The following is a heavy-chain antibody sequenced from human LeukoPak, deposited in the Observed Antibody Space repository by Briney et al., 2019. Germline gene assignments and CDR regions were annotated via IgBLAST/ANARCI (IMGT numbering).Heavy chain of an antibody. CDR1: GFTFDDYG. CDR2: ISGSGGST. Sequence: GGSLRLSCAASGFTFDDYGMSWVRQAPGKGLEWVSAISGSGGSTYYADSVKGRFTISRDNSKNTLYLQMNSLRAEDTAVYYCAILNISVAGTGFDYWGQGTLVTVSS. CDR3: AILNISVAGTGFDY. J-gene: IGHJ4*02. D-gene: IGHD6-19*01. V-gene: IGHV3-23*01.